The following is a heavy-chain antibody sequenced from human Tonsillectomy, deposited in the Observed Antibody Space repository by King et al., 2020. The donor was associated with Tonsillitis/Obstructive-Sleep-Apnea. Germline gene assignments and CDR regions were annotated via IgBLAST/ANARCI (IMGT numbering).Heavy chain of an antibody. CDR1: GYSFTNYW. V-gene: IGHV5-51*01. D-gene: IGHD6-19*01. Sequence: EGQLVQSGAEVKKPGESLKISCKGSGYSFTNYWIGWVRQMPGKGLEWMGIIYPGDSDTRYSPSFQGQVTISADKSISTAYLQWSSLKASDTAMYYCAAPAGVYSSGWDYFDYWGQGTLVTVSS. CDR2: IYPGDSDT. J-gene: IGHJ4*02. CDR3: AAPAGVYSSGWDYFDY.